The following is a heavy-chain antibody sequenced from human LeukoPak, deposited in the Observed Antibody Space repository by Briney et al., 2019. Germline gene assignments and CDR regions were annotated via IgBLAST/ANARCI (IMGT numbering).Heavy chain of an antibody. D-gene: IGHD6-19*01. CDR1: GYTFTGYY. J-gene: IGHJ5*02. V-gene: IGHV1-2*02. CDR3: ARGRINIAVAGTPINWFDP. CDR2: INPNSGGT. Sequence: ASVKVSCKASGYTFTGYYMHWVRQAPGQGLEWKGWINPNSGGTNYAQKFQGRVTMTRDASISTAYMELSRLRSDDTAVYYCARGRINIAVAGTPINWFDPWGQGTLVTVSS.